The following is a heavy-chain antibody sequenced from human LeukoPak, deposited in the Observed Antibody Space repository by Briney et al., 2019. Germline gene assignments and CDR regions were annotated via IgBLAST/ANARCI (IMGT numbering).Heavy chain of an antibody. J-gene: IGHJ4*02. CDR1: GYTFTSYD. V-gene: IGHV1-8*01. CDR3: VRSSSLVRGVIILTSNNHGIH. D-gene: IGHD3-10*01. CDR2: TNPNSGNT. Sequence: ASGKVSCTASGYTFTSYDINWVRQAPGQGLEWMAWTNPNSGNTGYVQKFRGRLTLTRDTSIGTAYMELRSLGSEDTAVYYCVRSSSLVRGVIILTSNNHGIHWGQGTLVTVTS.